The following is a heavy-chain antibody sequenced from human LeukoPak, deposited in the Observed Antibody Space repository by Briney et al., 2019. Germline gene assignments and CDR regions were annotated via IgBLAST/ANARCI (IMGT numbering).Heavy chain of an antibody. Sequence: SETLSLTSTVSGGSISSGGYYWSWILQHPGKGLEWIGYIYYSGSTYYNPSLKSRVTISVDTSKNQFSLKLSSVTAADTAVYYCATSSSGYYYVGYWGQGTLVTVSS. CDR1: GGSISSGGYY. CDR2: IYYSGST. V-gene: IGHV4-31*03. CDR3: ATSSSGYYYVGY. J-gene: IGHJ4*02. D-gene: IGHD3-22*01.